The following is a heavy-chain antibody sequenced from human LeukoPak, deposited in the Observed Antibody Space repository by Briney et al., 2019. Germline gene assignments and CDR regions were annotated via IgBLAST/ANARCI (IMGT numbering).Heavy chain of an antibody. J-gene: IGHJ4*02. V-gene: IGHV3-9*01. Sequence: GRSLRLSCAASGFTFDDYAMHWVRQAPGKGLEWVSGISWNSGSIGYADSVKGRFTISRDNAKNSLYLQMNRLRAEDTALYYCAKDSYYDSSGYPDYWGQGTLVTVSS. CDR1: GFTFDDYA. CDR2: ISWNSGSI. D-gene: IGHD3-22*01. CDR3: AKDSYYDSSGYPDY.